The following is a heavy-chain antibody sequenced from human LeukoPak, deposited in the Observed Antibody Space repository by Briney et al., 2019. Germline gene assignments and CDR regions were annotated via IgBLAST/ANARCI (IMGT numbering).Heavy chain of an antibody. CDR3: AKALGYCTSISCSLFSAAGYWYFDL. CDR2: IKQDGSEK. CDR1: GFTFSSYW. V-gene: IGHV3-7*03. Sequence: QAGGSLRLSCAASGFTFSSYWMSWVRQAPGKGLEWVANIKQDGSEKYYVDSVKGRFTISRDNAKNSLYLQMNSLRAEDTALYYCAKALGYCTSISCSLFSAAGYWYFDLWGRGTLVTVSS. J-gene: IGHJ2*01. D-gene: IGHD2-2*01.